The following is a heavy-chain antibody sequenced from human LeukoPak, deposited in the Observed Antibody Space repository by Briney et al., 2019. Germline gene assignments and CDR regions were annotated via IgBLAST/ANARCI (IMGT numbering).Heavy chain of an antibody. CDR2: MNPNSGNT. Sequence: ASVKVSCKTSGYTFTNFDINWVRQASGHGLEWMGWMNPNSGNTGYAQKFQGRVTITRNTSISTAYMELSSLRSEDTAVYYCARAPSGNYNGYYYYYLTSGAEGPRSPSP. J-gene: IGHJ6*03. D-gene: IGHD1-1*01. CDR1: GYTFTNFD. CDR3: ARAPSGNYNGYYYYYLTS. V-gene: IGHV1-8*03.